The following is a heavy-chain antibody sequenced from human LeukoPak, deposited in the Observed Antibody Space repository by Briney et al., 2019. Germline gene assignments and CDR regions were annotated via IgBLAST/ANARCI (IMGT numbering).Heavy chain of an antibody. CDR3: AVPHRGY. CDR2: INPNSGGT. J-gene: IGHJ4*02. CDR1: GYTFTGYY. Sequence: ASVTVSCKASGYTFTGYYMHWVRQAPGQGLEWMGWINPNSGGTNYAPKFQGRVTMTRDTSISTAYMELSSLRSDDTAVFYCAVPHRGYWGQGTLVTVSS. D-gene: IGHD3-10*01. V-gene: IGHV1-2*02.